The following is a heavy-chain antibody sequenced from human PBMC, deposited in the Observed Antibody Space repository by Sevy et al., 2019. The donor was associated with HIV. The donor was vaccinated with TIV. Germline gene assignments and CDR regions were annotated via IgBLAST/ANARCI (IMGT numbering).Heavy chain of an antibody. CDR3: ARGGDDGAFDI. Sequence: RGYLRLSCAASGFTFSSYWMSWVRQAPGKGLEWVANIKQGGSEKYYVDSVKGRFTISRVNAKNSLYLQMNSLRAEDTAVHYCARGGDDGAFDIWGQGTMVCVSS. J-gene: IGHJ3*02. CDR2: IKQGGSEK. D-gene: IGHD2-21*02. V-gene: IGHV3-7*01. CDR1: GFTFSSYW.